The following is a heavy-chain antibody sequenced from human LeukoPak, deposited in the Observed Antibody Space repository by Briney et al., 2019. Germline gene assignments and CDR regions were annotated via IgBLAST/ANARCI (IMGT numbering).Heavy chain of an antibody. D-gene: IGHD7-27*01. V-gene: IGHV1-8*01. CDR2: MSPNSGIT. CDR1: GYTFTSYD. CDR3: VRTPPNWGADY. Sequence: ASVKVTCKASGYTFTSYDINWVRQATGQGLEWMGWMSPNSGITGYAQKFQGRVTMTRNTAISTAYMELSSLRSEDTAVYYCVRTPPNWGADYWGQGTLVTVSS. J-gene: IGHJ4*02.